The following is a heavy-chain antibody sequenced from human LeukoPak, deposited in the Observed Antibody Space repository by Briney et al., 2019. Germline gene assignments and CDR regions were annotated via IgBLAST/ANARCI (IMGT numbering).Heavy chain of an antibody. D-gene: IGHD2-2*01. CDR3: ARPPYCSTSCSRAFNI. V-gene: IGHV4-34*01. CDR1: GGSFSGYY. Sequence: SETLSLTCAVYGGSFSGYYWSWIRQPPGKGLEWIGEINHSGSTNYNPSLKSRATISVDTSKNQFSLKLNSMTSADTAVYYCARPPYCSTSCSRAFNIWGQGTMVTVSP. J-gene: IGHJ3*02. CDR2: INHSGST.